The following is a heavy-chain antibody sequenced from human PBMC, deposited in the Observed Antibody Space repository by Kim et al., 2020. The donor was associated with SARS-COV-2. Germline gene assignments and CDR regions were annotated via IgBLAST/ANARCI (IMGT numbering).Heavy chain of an antibody. CDR2: IYYSGST. CDR1: GGSITSSSYY. D-gene: IGHD6-13*01. J-gene: IGHJ4*02. Sequence: SETLSLTCTVSGGSITSSSYYWGWIRQPPGKGLEWIGSIYYSGSTYYNPSLKSRVTISVDTPNNRFSLKLSSVTAADTAVYYCARTLFSQYSSSWYYWGQGTLVTVSS. V-gene: IGHV4-39*01. CDR3: ARTLFSQYSSSWYY.